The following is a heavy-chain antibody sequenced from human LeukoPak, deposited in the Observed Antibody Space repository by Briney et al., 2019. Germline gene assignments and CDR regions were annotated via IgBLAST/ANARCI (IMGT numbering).Heavy chain of an antibody. V-gene: IGHV3-30*02. CDR3: AKGYCDNIRCAYFHY. Sequence: PGGSLRLSCAASGFSFSSYGMHWVRQAPGKGLEWVAFMRFDGSKKYHADFVKGRFTVSRYNSKNTLYVQMNSLRPEDTAVYYCAKGYCDNIRCAYFHYWGRGTLVTVSS. CDR1: GFSFSSYG. CDR2: MRFDGSKK. D-gene: IGHD2/OR15-2a*01. J-gene: IGHJ4*02.